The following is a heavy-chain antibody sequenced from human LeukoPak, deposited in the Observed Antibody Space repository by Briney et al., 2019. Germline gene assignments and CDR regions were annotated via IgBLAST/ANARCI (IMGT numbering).Heavy chain of an antibody. J-gene: IGHJ3*02. CDR3: ARAVGVTTIHNAFDI. Sequence: GGSLRLSCAASGFTVSSNYMSWVRQAPGKGLEWVSVIYSGGGTDYADSVKGRFTISRDNSKNTLYLQMNSLRAEDTAVYYCARAVGVTTIHNAFDIWGQGTMVTVSS. CDR2: IYSGGGT. V-gene: IGHV3-66*02. D-gene: IGHD2-21*02. CDR1: GFTVSSNY.